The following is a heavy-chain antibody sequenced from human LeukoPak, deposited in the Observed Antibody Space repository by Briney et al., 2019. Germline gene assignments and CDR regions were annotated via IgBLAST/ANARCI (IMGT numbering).Heavy chain of an antibody. Sequence: GASVKVSCKASGYTFTGYYMHWVRLAPGQGLEWMGWINPNSGGTNYAQKFQGRVTMTRDTSISTAYMELSRLRSDDTAVYYCARQYNWNPMIWFDPWGQGTLVTVSS. J-gene: IGHJ5*02. CDR2: INPNSGGT. CDR1: GYTFTGYY. CDR3: ARQYNWNPMIWFDP. V-gene: IGHV1-2*02. D-gene: IGHD1-20*01.